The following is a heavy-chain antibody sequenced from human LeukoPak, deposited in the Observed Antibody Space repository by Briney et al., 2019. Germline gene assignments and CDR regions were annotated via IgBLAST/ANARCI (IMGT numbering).Heavy chain of an antibody. CDR1: GFIFTNYA. V-gene: IGHV3-23*01. D-gene: IGHD4-17*01. J-gene: IGHJ4*02. CDR2: ISTSGGST. CDR3: AKDVTSG. Sequence: PGGSLRLSCAASGFIFTNYAMSWVRQAPGKGLEWVSTISTSGGSTYYADSVKGRFTTCRDNSKTTLYLQMNSLRADDTAVYYCAKDVTSGWGQGTLVTVSS.